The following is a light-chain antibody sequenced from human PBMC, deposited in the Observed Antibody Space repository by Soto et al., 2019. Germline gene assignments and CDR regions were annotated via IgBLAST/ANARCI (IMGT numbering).Light chain of an antibody. CDR3: QQYNNWPLT. J-gene: IGKJ4*01. V-gene: IGKV3-15*01. Sequence: EIVMTQSPATLSVSPGERATLSCRASQSVNNNLAWYQQKPGQAPRLLIYDASTRATGIPARFSGSGSGTDFTLTISSLQSVDFAVYYCQQYNNWPLTFGGGTKVDIK. CDR2: DAS. CDR1: QSVNNN.